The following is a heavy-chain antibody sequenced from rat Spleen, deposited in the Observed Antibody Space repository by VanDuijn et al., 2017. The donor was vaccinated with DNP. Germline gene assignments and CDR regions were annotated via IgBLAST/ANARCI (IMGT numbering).Heavy chain of an antibody. CDR2: ITTGGGYT. J-gene: IGHJ2*01. V-gene: IGHV5-25*01. CDR1: GFNLNDYW. D-gene: IGHD4-4*01. Sequence: EVKLVESGGGLVQPGRSLKLSCAASGFNLNDYWMGWVRQAPGKGLEWVASITTGGGYTYYRDSVKGRFTISRDNAKSTLYLQMDSLRSEDTAAYYCAGAGYGTYYFDYWGQGVMVTVSS. CDR3: AGAGYGTYYFDY.